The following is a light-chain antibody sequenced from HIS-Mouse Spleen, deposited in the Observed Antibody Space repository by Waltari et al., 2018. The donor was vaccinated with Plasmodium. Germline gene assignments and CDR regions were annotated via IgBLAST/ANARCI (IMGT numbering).Light chain of an antibody. V-gene: IGLV2-11*01. CDR2: DVS. J-gene: IGLJ1*01. CDR3: CSYAGSYTYV. CDR1: SRDVGGYNY. Sequence: QSALTQPRSVSRSPGPSVTISCTGTSRDVGGYNYVSWYQQHPGKAPKRMIYDVSKRPSGVPDRFSGSKSGNTASLTISGLQAEDEADYYCCSYAGSYTYVFGTGTKVTVL.